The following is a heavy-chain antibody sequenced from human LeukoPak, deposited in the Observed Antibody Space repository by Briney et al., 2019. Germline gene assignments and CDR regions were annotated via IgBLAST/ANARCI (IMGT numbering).Heavy chain of an antibody. CDR3: ARDLYYDSSGHGYYLPFFDY. V-gene: IGHV3-48*04. J-gene: IGHJ4*02. D-gene: IGHD3-22*01. CDR1: GFTFSSYS. Sequence: PGGSLRLSCAASGFTFSSYSMKWVRQAPGKGLEWVSYISSSSSTIYYADSVKGRFTISRDNAKNSLYLQMNSLRAEDTAVYYCARDLYYDSSGHGYYLPFFDYWGQGTLVTVSS. CDR2: ISSSSSTI.